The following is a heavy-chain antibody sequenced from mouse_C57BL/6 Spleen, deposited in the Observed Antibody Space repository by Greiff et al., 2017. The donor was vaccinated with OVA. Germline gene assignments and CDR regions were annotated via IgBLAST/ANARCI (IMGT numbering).Heavy chain of an antibody. D-gene: IGHD2-2*01. Sequence: VQLQQPGAGLVKPGASVKFSCTASGFTFTSYCMPWVRQTPGQGLEWIAMIRRNSGSTNYNENFKSKATLTVDKSSSTAYMQLSSRTSEDSAVYYCASGSIFDYWGKGATLTVSS. CDR3: ASGSIFDY. J-gene: IGHJ2*01. CDR1: GFTFTSYC. CDR2: IRRNSGST. V-gene: IGHV1-64*01.